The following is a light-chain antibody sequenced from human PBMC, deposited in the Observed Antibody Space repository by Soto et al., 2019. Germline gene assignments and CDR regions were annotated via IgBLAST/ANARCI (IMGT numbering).Light chain of an antibody. CDR1: QSISSY. Sequence: DIQMTQSPSSLSAXVGDRVTITCRASQSISSYLNWYQQKPGKAPKLLIYAASSLQSGVPSRFXXXXXXXXXXXTISSLQPEDFATYYCQQSYSTPTFGQGTKVEXK. CDR3: QQSYSTPT. CDR2: AAS. J-gene: IGKJ1*01. V-gene: IGKV1-39*01.